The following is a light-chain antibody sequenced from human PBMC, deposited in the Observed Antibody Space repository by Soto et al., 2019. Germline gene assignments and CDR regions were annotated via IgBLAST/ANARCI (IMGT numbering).Light chain of an antibody. V-gene: IGKV1-9*01. J-gene: IGKJ4*01. CDR2: AAS. Sequence: DIQLTQSPSFLPASVGDSVTITCRASQGISNYLAWYQQKPGKAPGLLMYAASTLQRGVSSRFSGSGSGTEFTLTISNLQPEDFATYYCQQLNSYPLTFGGGTKVDIK. CDR1: QGISNY. CDR3: QQLNSYPLT.